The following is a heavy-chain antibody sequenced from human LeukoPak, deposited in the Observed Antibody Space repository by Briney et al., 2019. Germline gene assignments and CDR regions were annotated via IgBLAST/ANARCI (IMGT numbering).Heavy chain of an antibody. V-gene: IGHV1-8*01. Sequence: GASVKVSCKASGYTFTSYDINWVRQATGQGLEWMGWMNPNSGNTGYAQKFQGRVTMTRNTSISTAYMELSSLRSEDTAVYYCARDRFYSGYDSQGITGTTADYWGQGTLVTVSS. J-gene: IGHJ4*02. CDR2: MNPNSGNT. CDR1: GYTFTSYD. CDR3: ARDRFYSGYDSQGITGTTADY. D-gene: IGHD1-20*01.